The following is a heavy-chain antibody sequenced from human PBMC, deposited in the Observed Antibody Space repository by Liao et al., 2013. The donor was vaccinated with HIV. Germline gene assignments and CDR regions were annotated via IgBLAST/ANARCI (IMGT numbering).Heavy chain of an antibody. D-gene: IGHD2-15*01. V-gene: IGHV4-4*07. CDR3: ARHCSGVSCYSGHAFVY. J-gene: IGHJ3*02. CDR1: GGSISNYY. CDR2: IYTSGST. Sequence: QVQLQESGPRLVRPSETLSLTCTVSGGSISNYYWSWIRQPAGKGLEWIGRIYTSGSTNYNPSLKRRVTMSVDTSKNQFSLKLSSVTAADTAVYYCARHCSGVSCYSGHAFVYLGPRDSGHRLF.